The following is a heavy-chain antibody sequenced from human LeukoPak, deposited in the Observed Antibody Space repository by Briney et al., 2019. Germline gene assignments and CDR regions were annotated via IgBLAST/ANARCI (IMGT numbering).Heavy chain of an antibody. J-gene: IGHJ4*02. CDR2: ISSSSYYT. D-gene: IGHD5-18*01. CDR1: GFTFSDYY. V-gene: IGHV3-11*05. Sequence: PGGSLRLSCAASGFTFSDYYTSWIRQSPGKGLEWVSYISSSSYYTNYADSVKGRFTISRDNAKNSLYLQLNSLRAEDTAVYYCARDDGTSMVPFDYWGQGTLVTVSS. CDR3: ARDDGTSMVPFDY.